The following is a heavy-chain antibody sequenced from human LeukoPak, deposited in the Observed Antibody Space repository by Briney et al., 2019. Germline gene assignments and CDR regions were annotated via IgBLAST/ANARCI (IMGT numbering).Heavy chain of an antibody. V-gene: IGHV3-30*02. Sequence: GGSLRLSCAASGFTFSSYGMHWVRQAPGKGLEWVAFIRYDGSNKYYADSVKGRFTISRDNSKNTLYLQMNSLRAEDTAVYYCAKDGFVYDFWSGYYTSEDAFDIWGQGTMVTVSS. CDR2: IRYDGSNK. J-gene: IGHJ3*02. CDR1: GFTFSSYG. D-gene: IGHD3-3*01. CDR3: AKDGFVYDFWSGYYTSEDAFDI.